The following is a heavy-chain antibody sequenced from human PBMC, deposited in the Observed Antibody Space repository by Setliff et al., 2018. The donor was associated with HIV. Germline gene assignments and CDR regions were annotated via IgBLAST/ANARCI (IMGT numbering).Heavy chain of an antibody. CDR2: ICNDGST. CDR1: GFTLSSNC. CDR3: AKGVKYLDP. Sequence: PGGSLRLSCAASGFTLSSNCMTWVRQAPGKGLEWVSVICNDGSTHYADSVKGRFTVSRDTSINLLYMHMHRLIAEDTAVYYCAKGVKYLDPWGQGTLVTVSS. V-gene: IGHV3-53*01. J-gene: IGHJ5*02. D-gene: IGHD2-2*02.